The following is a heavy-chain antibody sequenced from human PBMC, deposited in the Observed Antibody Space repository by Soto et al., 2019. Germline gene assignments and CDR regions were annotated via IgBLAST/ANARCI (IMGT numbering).Heavy chain of an antibody. CDR1: GDSIIGIYH. CDR3: ASESSGNPYYYDSSGYPTTSFDY. J-gene: IGHJ4*02. CDR2: IYHTGTT. D-gene: IGHD3-22*01. V-gene: IGHV4-38-2*01. Sequence: SETLSLTCAVSGDSIIGIYHWAWIRQSPGRGLEWIASIYHTGTTYYTPSLESRVTISVDTSKNQFSLKLSSVTAADTAVYYCASESSGNPYYYDSSGYPTTSFDYWGQGTLVTVSS.